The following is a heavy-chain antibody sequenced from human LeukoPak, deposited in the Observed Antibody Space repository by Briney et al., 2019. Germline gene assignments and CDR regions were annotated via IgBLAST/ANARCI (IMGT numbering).Heavy chain of an antibody. J-gene: IGHJ4*02. V-gene: IGHV3-48*02. Sequence: GGTLRLSCAASGFTVSSNYMGWVRQAPGKGLEWLSYISQSDNSIHDADSVRGRFTISRDNGKNSLYLQMNSLRDEDTAVYYCARDHHWSFDFWGQGTLVTVS. CDR2: ISQSDNSI. CDR3: ARDHHWSFDF. CDR1: GFTVSSNY.